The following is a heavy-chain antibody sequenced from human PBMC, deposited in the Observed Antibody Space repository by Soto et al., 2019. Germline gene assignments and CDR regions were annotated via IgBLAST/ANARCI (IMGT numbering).Heavy chain of an antibody. CDR3: AKDQTKKDGY. V-gene: IGHV3-30*18. J-gene: IGHJ4*02. D-gene: IGHD2-8*01. CDR1: GFTFSSYG. CDR2: ISYDGSNK. Sequence: QVQLVESGGGVVQPGRSLRLSCAASGFTFSSYGMHWVRQAPGKGLEWVAVISYDGSNKYYADSVKGRFTISRDNSKNTLYLQMNSLRAEDTAVYYCAKDQTKKDGYWGQGTLVTVSS.